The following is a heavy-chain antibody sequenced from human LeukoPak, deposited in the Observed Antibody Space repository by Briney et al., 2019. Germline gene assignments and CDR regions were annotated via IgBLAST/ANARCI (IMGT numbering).Heavy chain of an antibody. V-gene: IGHV4-34*01. D-gene: IGHD3-22*01. CDR3: ARQSDYDIDTSHYMDV. CDR1: GGSFSGYY. Sequence: ASETLSLTCAVYGGSFSGYYWSWIRQPPGKGLEWIGEINHSGSTNYNPSLKSRVTISVDTSKNQFSLKLTSVLAADTAEYYCARQSDYDIDTSHYMDVWGKGTTVTVSS. CDR2: INHSGST. J-gene: IGHJ6*03.